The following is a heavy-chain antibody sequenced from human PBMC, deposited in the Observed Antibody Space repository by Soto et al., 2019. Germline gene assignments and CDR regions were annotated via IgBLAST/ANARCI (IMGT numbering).Heavy chain of an antibody. CDR2: ISSSSSTI. V-gene: IGHV3-48*01. Sequence: PGGSLRLSSAASGFTLSSYGMNWVRQAPGKGLEWVSYISSSSSTIYYADSVKGRFTISRDNAKNSLYLQMNSLRAEDTAVYYCARVGTVTFDAFDIWGQGTMVTVSS. CDR1: GFTLSSYG. CDR3: ARVGTVTFDAFDI. J-gene: IGHJ3*02. D-gene: IGHD4-17*01.